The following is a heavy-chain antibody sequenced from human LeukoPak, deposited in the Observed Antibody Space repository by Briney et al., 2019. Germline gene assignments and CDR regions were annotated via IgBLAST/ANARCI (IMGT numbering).Heavy chain of an antibody. CDR1: GFTFSDYY. J-gene: IGHJ5*02. Sequence: GGSLRLSCVASGFTFSDYYMTWIRQAPGKGLEWVSHISGDGIHTNYADSVRGRFTISRDNAKNSLFLQVNSLRVEDTAVYYCARPLGPGSGWFDPWGQGTLVTVS. CDR3: ARPLGPGSGWFDP. D-gene: IGHD3-10*01. V-gene: IGHV3-11*06. CDR2: ISGDGIHT.